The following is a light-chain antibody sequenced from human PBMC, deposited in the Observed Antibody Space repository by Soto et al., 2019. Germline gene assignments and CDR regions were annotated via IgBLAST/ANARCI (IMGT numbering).Light chain of an antibody. CDR2: QTS. V-gene: IGKV3-11*01. Sequence: EIVLTHSPATLSSFPGDRVTLSCRASQYINTRLAWYQHRPGRAPRLLIYQTSIRAAGIPARFSASGSGTDFTLTISDVQPEDFALYYCHQRQSWPRTFGQGTKVDIK. CDR3: HQRQSWPRT. CDR1: QYINTR. J-gene: IGKJ1*01.